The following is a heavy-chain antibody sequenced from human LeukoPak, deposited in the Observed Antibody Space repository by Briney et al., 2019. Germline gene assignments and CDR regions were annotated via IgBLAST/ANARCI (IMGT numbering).Heavy chain of an antibody. Sequence: SETLSVTCTVSGGSISSYYWSWIRQPPGKGLEWIGYIYYSGSTNYNPSLKSRVTISVDTSKNQFSLKLSSVTAADTAVYYCATTIAAAGLEYFQHWGQGTLVTVSS. D-gene: IGHD6-13*01. CDR3: ATTIAAAGLEYFQH. CDR2: IYYSGST. J-gene: IGHJ1*01. V-gene: IGHV4-59*01. CDR1: GGSISSYY.